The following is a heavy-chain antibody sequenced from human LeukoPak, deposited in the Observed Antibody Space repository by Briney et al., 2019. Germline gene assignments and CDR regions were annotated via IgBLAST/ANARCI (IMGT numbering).Heavy chain of an antibody. Sequence: GGSLRLSCAASGFTFSSYWMHWVRQAPGKGLVWVSRINSDGSSTSYADSVKGRFTISRDNAKNTLYLQMNSLRTDDTAVYYCGREQSNYYVHAFDPWGQGTLVTVSS. CDR1: GFTFSSYW. CDR2: INSDGSST. CDR3: GREQSNYYVHAFDP. V-gene: IGHV3-74*01. D-gene: IGHD3-10*02. J-gene: IGHJ5*02.